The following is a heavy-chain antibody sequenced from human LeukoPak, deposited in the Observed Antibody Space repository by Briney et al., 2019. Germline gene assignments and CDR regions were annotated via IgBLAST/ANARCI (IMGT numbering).Heavy chain of an antibody. CDR3: VSFYETY. CDR2: INSDGSWT. Sequence: GGSLRLSCAASGNYWMHWVRQAPGKGLVWVSHINSDGSWTSYADSVKGRFTISKDNAKNTVYLQMNSLRAEGTAVYYCVSFYETYWGRGTLVTVSS. V-gene: IGHV3-74*01. D-gene: IGHD2/OR15-2a*01. J-gene: IGHJ4*02. CDR1: GNYW.